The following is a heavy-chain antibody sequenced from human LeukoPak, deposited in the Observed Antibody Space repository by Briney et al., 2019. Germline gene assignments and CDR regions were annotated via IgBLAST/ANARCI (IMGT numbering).Heavy chain of an antibody. D-gene: IGHD3-22*01. J-gene: IGHJ6*03. CDR1: GGSISSGSYY. CDR2: IYTTGSS. V-gene: IGHV4-61*02. CDR3: TRAASSGPLFTYHMDV. Sequence: SQTLSLTCTVSGGSISSGSYYWSWIRQPAGKGLEWIGRIYTTGSSHYNPSLKSRATISVDTSKNQFSLKLTSVTAADTAVYYCTRAASSGPLFTYHMDVWGKGTTVTVSS.